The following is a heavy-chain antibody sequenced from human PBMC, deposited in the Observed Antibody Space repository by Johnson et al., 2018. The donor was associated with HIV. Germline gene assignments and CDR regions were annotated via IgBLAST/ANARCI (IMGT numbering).Heavy chain of an antibody. V-gene: IGHV3-NL1*01. CDR3: ARVSRSSPAFDAFDI. J-gene: IGHJ3*02. D-gene: IGHD6-6*01. CDR2: IYSGGRT. Sequence: QVQLVESGGGVVQTGRSLRLSCAASGFIFSSYAMHWVRQAPGEGLEWVSVIYSGGRTYYADSVTGRFTISRDNSKNTLYLQMNSLRAEDTAVYYCARVSRSSPAFDAFDIWGQGTLVTVSS. CDR1: GFIFSSYA.